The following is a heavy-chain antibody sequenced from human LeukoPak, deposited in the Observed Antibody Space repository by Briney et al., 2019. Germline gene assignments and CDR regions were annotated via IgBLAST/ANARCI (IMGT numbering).Heavy chain of an antibody. Sequence: ASVKVSYKASGGTFSSYAISWVRQAPGQGLEWMGGIIPIFGTANYAQKFQGRVTITADESTSTAYMELSSLRSEDTAVYYCAREGYCSGGSCYGVFDYWGQGTLVTVSS. D-gene: IGHD2-15*01. CDR3: AREGYCSGGSCYGVFDY. J-gene: IGHJ4*02. CDR2: IIPIFGTA. V-gene: IGHV1-69*01. CDR1: GGTFSSYA.